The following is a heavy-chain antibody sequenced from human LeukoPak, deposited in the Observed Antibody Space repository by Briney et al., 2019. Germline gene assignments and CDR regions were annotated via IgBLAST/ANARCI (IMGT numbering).Heavy chain of an antibody. CDR3: ARGAYYGSGSYRGWWFDP. CDR2: IYTSGST. V-gene: IGHV4-61*02. Sequence: SQTLSLTCTVSGGSISSGNYYWSWIRQPAGKGLEWIGRIYTSGSTDYNPSLKSRVTISVDTSKNQFSLKLSSVTAADTAVYYCARGAYYGSGSYRGWWFDPWGQGTLVTVSS. J-gene: IGHJ5*02. CDR1: GGSISSGNYY. D-gene: IGHD3-10*01.